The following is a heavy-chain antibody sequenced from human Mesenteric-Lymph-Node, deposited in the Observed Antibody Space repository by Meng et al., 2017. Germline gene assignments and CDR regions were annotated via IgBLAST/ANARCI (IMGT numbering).Heavy chain of an antibody. Sequence: GESLKISCAASGFTVSSNYMSWVRQAPGKGLEWVSVIYSGGSTYYADSVKGRFTISRDNAKNTLSLQMNSLRAEDTGMYYCAREFGDYVLPIDYWGQGTLVTVSS. CDR1: GFTVSSNY. V-gene: IGHV3-53*01. D-gene: IGHD4-17*01. CDR2: IYSGGST. J-gene: IGHJ4*02. CDR3: AREFGDYVLPIDY.